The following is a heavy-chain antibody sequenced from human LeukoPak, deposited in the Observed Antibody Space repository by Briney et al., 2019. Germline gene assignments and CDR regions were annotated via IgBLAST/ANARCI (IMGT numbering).Heavy chain of an antibody. V-gene: IGHV3-21*01. CDR3: ARAAHSSGWYRGYFDY. CDR2: ISSSSSYI. J-gene: IGHJ4*02. D-gene: IGHD6-19*01. Sequence: PGGSLRLSCSASGFTVITSFMSWVRQAPGKGLEWVSSISSSSSYIYYADSVKGRFTISRDNAKNSLYLQMNSLRAEDTAVYYCARAAHSSGWYRGYFDYWGQGTLVTVSS. CDR1: GFTVITSF.